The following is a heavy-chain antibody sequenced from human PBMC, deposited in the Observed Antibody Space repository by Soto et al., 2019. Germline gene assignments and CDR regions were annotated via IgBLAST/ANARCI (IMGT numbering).Heavy chain of an antibody. D-gene: IGHD2-15*01. CDR2: ISGGGGST. Sequence: EVQVLESGGGLVKPGGSLRLSCAASGFTFSTYAMSWVRQAPGKGLEWVSGISGGGGSTYYADSVKGRFTISRDNSKNTLYLQMNSLRAEDTAVYYCAKADLLGYCTGGSCYSLDYWGQGTLVTVSS. J-gene: IGHJ4*02. CDR1: GFTFSTYA. CDR3: AKADLLGYCTGGSCYSLDY. V-gene: IGHV3-23*01.